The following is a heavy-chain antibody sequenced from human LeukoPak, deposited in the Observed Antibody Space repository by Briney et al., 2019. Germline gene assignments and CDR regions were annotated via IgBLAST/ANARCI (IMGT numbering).Heavy chain of an antibody. V-gene: IGHV3-23*01. CDR3: ARDPNGDYVGAFDI. CDR1: GFTFSNYA. Sequence: GGSLRLSCAASGFTFSNYAMMWLRQAPEKGPEWVSAIRGSGGGTEYADSVRGRFTISRDNSKNTLYLQMNRLRAEDTAVYYCARDPNGDYVGAFDILGQGTMVTVSS. D-gene: IGHD4-17*01. J-gene: IGHJ3*02. CDR2: IRGSGGGT.